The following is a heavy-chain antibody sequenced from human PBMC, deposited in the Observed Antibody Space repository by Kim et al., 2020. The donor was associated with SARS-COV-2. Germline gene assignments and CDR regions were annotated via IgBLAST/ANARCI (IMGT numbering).Heavy chain of an antibody. CDR1: GFTFSTFT. V-gene: IGHV3-23*01. Sequence: GGSLRLSCAASGFTFSTFTMSWVRQAPGKGLEWVSAMYGRGDTFYADSVKSRFTISRDNSRATVYLQMNSLRPEDTAIYYCAKDRKPDSGLPIDYLGRGT. D-gene: IGHD6-19*01. CDR2: MYGRGDT. CDR3: AKDRKPDSGLPIDY. J-gene: IGHJ4*03.